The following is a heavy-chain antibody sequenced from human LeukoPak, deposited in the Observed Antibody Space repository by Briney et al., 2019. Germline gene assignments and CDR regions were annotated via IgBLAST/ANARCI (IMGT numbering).Heavy chain of an antibody. CDR2: IDHSGST. D-gene: IGHD4-17*01. J-gene: IGHJ3*02. CDR3: ASSTTVTTDAFDI. Sequence: SGTLSLTCAVYGGSFSGYYWSWIRQPPGKGLEWIGEIDHSGSTNYNPSLKSRVTISVDTSKNQFSLKLSSVTAADTAVYYCASSTTVTTDAFDIWGQGTMVTVSS. CDR1: GGSFSGYY. V-gene: IGHV4-34*01.